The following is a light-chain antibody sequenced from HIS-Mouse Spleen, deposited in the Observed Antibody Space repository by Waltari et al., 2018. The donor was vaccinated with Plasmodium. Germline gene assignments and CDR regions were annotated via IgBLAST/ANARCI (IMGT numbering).Light chain of an antibody. CDR2: EVS. V-gene: IGLV2-11*01. J-gene: IGLJ3*02. CDR1: SSDVGGYNY. CDR3: YSTDSSGNHRV. Sequence: QSALTQPRSVSGSPGQSVTISCTGTSSDVGGYNYVSWYQQHPGKAPKLMIYEVSKRPSGIPGGFSGSSSGTMATLTISGAQVEDEADYYCYSTDSSGNHRVFGGGTKLTVL.